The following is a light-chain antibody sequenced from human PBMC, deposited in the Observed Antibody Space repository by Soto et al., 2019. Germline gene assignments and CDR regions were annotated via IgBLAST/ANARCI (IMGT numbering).Light chain of an antibody. CDR2: DVS. V-gene: IGKV1-5*01. Sequence: DIQMAQSPSTLSASVGDRVTISCRASQSINGWLAWYQQKPGKAPKFLIYDVSSLTSGVPSRFSGSGSGTEFTLTISSLHPEDFAVYFCQQFKNYPITFGQGTRLEIK. CDR3: QQFKNYPIT. CDR1: QSINGW. J-gene: IGKJ5*01.